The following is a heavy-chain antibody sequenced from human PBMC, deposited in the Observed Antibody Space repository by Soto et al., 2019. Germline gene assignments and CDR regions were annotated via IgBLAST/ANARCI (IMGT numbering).Heavy chain of an antibody. CDR3: ARRGGGYYPYYFDY. CDR2: IIHSGST. J-gene: IGHJ4*02. CDR1: GESFSGYY. V-gene: IGHV4-34*12. Sequence: PSETLSLTCAVYGESFSGYYWSWIRQPPGKGLEWIGEIIHSGSTNYNPSLKSRVTVSVDTSKKQFSLKLDSVTAADTAVYYCARRGGGYYPYYFDYGGQGGLVTVPS. D-gene: IGHD3-22*01.